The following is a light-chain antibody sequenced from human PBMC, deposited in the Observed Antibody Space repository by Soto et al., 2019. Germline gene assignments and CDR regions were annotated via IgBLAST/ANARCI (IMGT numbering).Light chain of an antibody. J-gene: IGKJ4*01. CDR3: QQYNNWPIT. Sequence: EIVMTQSPATLSVSPGERATLSCRASQSVSSNLAWYQQKPGQAPRLLIYGASTRAAGIPARFSGSGSGTEFTLTISSLQSEDFAVYYCQQYNNWPITFGGGTMVDIK. CDR2: GAS. CDR1: QSVSSN. V-gene: IGKV3-15*01.